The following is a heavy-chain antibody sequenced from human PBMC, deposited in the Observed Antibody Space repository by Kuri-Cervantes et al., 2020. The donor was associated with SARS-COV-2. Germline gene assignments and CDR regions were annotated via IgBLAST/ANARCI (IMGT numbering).Heavy chain of an antibody. J-gene: IGHJ3*02. CDR1: GYTFTSYG. V-gene: IGHV1-18*01. D-gene: IGHD1-26*01. Sequence: ASVKVSCKASGYTFTSYGISWVRQAPGQGLEWMGWISAYNGNTNYAQKLQGRVTMTTDTSTSTAYMELRSLRSDDTAVYYCARVSVGATNRFAFDIWGQGTMVTVSS. CDR3: ARVSVGATNRFAFDI. CDR2: ISAYNGNT.